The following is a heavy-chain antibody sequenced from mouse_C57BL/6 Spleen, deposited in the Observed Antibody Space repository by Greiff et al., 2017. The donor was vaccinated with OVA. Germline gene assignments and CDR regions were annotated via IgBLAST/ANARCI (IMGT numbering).Heavy chain of an antibody. D-gene: IGHD1-3*01. CDR1: GYSITSGYD. CDR3: AREAHEAMDY. V-gene: IGHV3-1*01. CDR2: ISYSGST. J-gene: IGHJ4*01. Sequence: EVKVVESGPGMVKPSQSLSLTCTVTGYSITSGYDWHWIRHLPGNKLEWMGYISYSGSTNYNPSLKSRISITHDTSKNHFFLKLNSVTTEDTATYYCAREAHEAMDYWGQGTSVTVSS.